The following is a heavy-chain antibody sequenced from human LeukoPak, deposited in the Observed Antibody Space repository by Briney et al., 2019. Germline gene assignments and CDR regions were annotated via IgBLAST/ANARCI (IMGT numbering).Heavy chain of an antibody. CDR3: ATVRYDYGDYMGDY. V-gene: IGHV3-53*01. J-gene: IGHJ4*02. CDR2: IYSGGSA. D-gene: IGHD4-17*01. Sequence: GGSLRLSCAASGFTVSSNYMSWVRQAPGKGLEWVSVIYSGGSAYFADSVKGRFTISRDNSKNTLYLQMNSLRAEDTAVYYCATVRYDYGDYMGDYWGQGTLVTVSS. CDR1: GFTVSSNY.